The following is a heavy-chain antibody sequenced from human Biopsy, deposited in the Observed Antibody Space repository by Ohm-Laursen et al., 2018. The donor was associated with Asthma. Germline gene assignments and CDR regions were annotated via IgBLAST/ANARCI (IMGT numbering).Heavy chain of an antibody. CDR3: VRWRSGYPDHYSDF. CDR2: ISSDVRE. CDR1: GFTFRNFG. V-gene: IGHV3-30*03. Sequence: SLRLSCAASGFTFRNFGMHWVRQAPGKGLERVALISSDVREWYADSVKGRFTISRDNSKNTLDLQMNSLRGDDTAVYYCVRWRSGYPDHYSDFWGLGTLVTVSS. D-gene: IGHD2-21*01. J-gene: IGHJ4*02.